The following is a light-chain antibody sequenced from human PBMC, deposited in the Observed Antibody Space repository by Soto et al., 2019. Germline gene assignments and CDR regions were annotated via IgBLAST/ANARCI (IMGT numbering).Light chain of an antibody. Sequence: EIVLTQSPGTLSLSPGERATLSCRASQSVSSSYLAWYQQKPGQAPRLLIYGASSRATGIPARFSGSGSGTDFTLTISRLEPEDFAVYYCQQYGSSPQTFGQGTKV. CDR1: QSVSSSY. CDR2: GAS. V-gene: IGKV3-20*01. CDR3: QQYGSSPQT. J-gene: IGKJ1*01.